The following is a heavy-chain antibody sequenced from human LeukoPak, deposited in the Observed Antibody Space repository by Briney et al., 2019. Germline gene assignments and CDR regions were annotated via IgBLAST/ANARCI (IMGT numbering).Heavy chain of an antibody. Sequence: GGSLRLSCMTSGFSFGSYAMNWVRQAPGKGLEWVASTSGSGGSKYFADSVKGRFTISRNNAKNTLYLQMANLSTEDTAVYFCARDRWELPKRLAYFDYWGQGTPVTVSS. CDR1: GFSFGSYA. V-gene: IGHV3-23*01. D-gene: IGHD1-26*01. CDR3: ARDRWELPKRLAYFDY. CDR2: TSGSGGSK. J-gene: IGHJ4*02.